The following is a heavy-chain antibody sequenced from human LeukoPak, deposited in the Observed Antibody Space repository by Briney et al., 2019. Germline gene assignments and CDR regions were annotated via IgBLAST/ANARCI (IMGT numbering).Heavy chain of an antibody. J-gene: IGHJ4*02. Sequence: SVKVSCKASGGTFSSYAISWVRQAPGQGLEWMGRIIPIFGTANYAQKFQGRVTITTDESTSTAYMELSSLRSEDTAVYNCAKERLREGGGNYFDYWGQGTLVTVSS. V-gene: IGHV1-69*05. CDR3: AKERLREGGGNYFDY. CDR2: IIPIFGTA. CDR1: GGTFSSYA. D-gene: IGHD2-15*01.